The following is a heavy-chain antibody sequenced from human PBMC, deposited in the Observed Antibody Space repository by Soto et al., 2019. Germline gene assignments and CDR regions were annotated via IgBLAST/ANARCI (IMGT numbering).Heavy chain of an antibody. J-gene: IGHJ4*02. Sequence: SETLSPTYTLHGGSVTSGSYYCGWIRQPPGKGLEWIGRVYYTGSTNYNPSLKSRVTMSVDTSKNQFSLKLSSVTAADTAVYYCAAGGGLPRYYWGQGTLVTVS. CDR2: VYYTGST. V-gene: IGHV4-61*01. CDR3: AAGGGLPRYY. CDR1: GGSVTSGSYY. D-gene: IGHD5-12*01.